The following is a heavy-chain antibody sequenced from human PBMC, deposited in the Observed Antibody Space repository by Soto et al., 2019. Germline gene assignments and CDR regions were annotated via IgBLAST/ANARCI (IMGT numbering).Heavy chain of an antibody. CDR3: AREAGDCSCGSYYDAFYS. D-gene: IGHD2-15*01. J-gene: IGHJ3*02. CDR1: GNTFTGYY. CDR2: INPSGGST. Sequence: AAVKVSCKASGNTFTGYYMHWVRQAPGQGLEWMGIINPSGGSTSYAQKFQGRVTMTRDTSTSTVYMELSRLRSDDTAVYYCAREAGDCSCGSYYDAFYSWGKGSMCSVS. V-gene: IGHV1-46*01.